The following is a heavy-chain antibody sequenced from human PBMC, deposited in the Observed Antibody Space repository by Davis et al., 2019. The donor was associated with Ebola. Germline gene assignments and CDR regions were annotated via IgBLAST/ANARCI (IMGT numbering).Heavy chain of an antibody. D-gene: IGHD5-12*01. CDR1: GGNFITYA. J-gene: IGHJ5*01. CDR2: SIPIVGSA. CDR3: ARERIDPVAMAPDS. V-gene: IGHV1-69*04. Sequence: AASVKVSCKASGGNFITYAITWVRQAPGQGLEWMGRSIPIVGSANYAQKFLGRVTITADTSTNTAYMDLRSLTLKDTGVYYCARERIDPVAMAPDSWGQGTLVTVSS.